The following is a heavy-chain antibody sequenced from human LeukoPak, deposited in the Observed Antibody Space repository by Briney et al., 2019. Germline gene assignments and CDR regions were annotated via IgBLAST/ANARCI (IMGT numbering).Heavy chain of an antibody. Sequence: GGSLRLPCAASGFTFSSYWMNWARQAPGKGLEWVASINHNGNVNYYVDSVKGRFTISRDNAKNPLYLQMNSLRAEDTALYYCAKLYGYSYGYIDFWGQGTLVTVSS. D-gene: IGHD5-18*01. CDR1: GFTFSSYW. CDR2: INHNGNVN. J-gene: IGHJ4*02. V-gene: IGHV3-7*03. CDR3: AKLYGYSYGYIDF.